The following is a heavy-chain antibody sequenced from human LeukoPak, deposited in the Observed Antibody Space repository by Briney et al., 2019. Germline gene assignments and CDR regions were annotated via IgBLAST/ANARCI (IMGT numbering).Heavy chain of an antibody. Sequence: PGGSLRLSCAASGFTFSSYEMNWVRQAPGKGLEWVSSISSSSSYIYYADSVKGRFTISRDNAKNTLYLQMNSLRAEDTAVYYCAVGKNWFDPWGQGTLVTVSS. CDR1: GFTFSSYE. CDR3: AVGKNWFDP. V-gene: IGHV3-21*01. CDR2: ISSSSSYI. J-gene: IGHJ5*02. D-gene: IGHD1-26*01.